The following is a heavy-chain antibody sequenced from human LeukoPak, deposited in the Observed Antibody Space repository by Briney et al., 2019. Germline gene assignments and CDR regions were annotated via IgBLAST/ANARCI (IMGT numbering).Heavy chain of an antibody. CDR3: ARDGCSSTSCYWFDP. CDR2: IIPIFGTA. J-gene: IGHJ5*02. CDR1: GYTFTSYG. Sequence: ASVKVSCKASGYTFTSYGISWVRQAPGQGLEWMGGIIPIFGTANYAQKFQGRVTITADESTSTAYMELSSLRSEDTAVYYCARDGCSSTSCYWFDPWGQGTLVTVSS. D-gene: IGHD2-2*01. V-gene: IGHV1-69*13.